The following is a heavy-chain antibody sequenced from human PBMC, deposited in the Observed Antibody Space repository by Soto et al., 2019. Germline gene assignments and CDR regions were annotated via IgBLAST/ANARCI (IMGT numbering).Heavy chain of an antibody. J-gene: IGHJ4*02. D-gene: IGHD6-19*01. Sequence: TGGSLRLACAASGFTFSSYAMSWVRQAPGKGLEWVSAISGSGGSTYYADSVKGRFTISRDNSKNTLYLQVNSLRAEDTAVYYCAKLPSSGWYRPGVFDYWGQGTLVTVSS. V-gene: IGHV3-23*01. CDR1: GFTFSSYA. CDR2: ISGSGGST. CDR3: AKLPSSGWYRPGVFDY.